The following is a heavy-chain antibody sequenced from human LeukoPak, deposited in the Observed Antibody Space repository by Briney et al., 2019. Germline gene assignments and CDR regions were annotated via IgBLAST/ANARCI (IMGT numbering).Heavy chain of an antibody. V-gene: IGHV1-2*02. J-gene: IGHJ4*02. Sequence: GASVKASCKASGYTFTGYYMHWVRQAPGQGLEWMGWINPNSGGTNYAQKFQGRVTMTRDTSISTAYMELSRLRSDDTAVYYCARANYYGSGSDIDYWGQGTLVTVSS. CDR2: INPNSGGT. CDR3: ARANYYGSGSDIDY. D-gene: IGHD3-10*01. CDR1: GYTFTGYY.